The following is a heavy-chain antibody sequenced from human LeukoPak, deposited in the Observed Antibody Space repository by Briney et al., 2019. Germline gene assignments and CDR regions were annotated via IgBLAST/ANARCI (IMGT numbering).Heavy chain of an antibody. D-gene: IGHD6-19*01. Sequence: GGSLRLSCAASGFAFNSQAMGWVRQAPGKGLEWVSVISDSGSITYYADSVKGRFTISRDNSKNTLFLQMSSLRAEDTAVYYCAKDARRTSGWYFFDYWGQGTLVTVSS. CDR1: GFAFNSQA. V-gene: IGHV3-23*01. CDR2: ISDSGSIT. J-gene: IGHJ4*02. CDR3: AKDARRTSGWYFFDY.